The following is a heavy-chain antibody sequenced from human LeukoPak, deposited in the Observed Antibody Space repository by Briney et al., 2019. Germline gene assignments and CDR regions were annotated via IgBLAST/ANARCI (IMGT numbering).Heavy chain of an antibody. V-gene: IGHV1-2*02. CDR3: ARGRRILGGPENAGDFFDY. CDR1: GYTLTDYY. Sequence: ASVKVSCKASGYTLTDYYLHWVRPAPGQGLKWMGWINPNSGATDYAQSFQARVTMTRDTSIGSGYMELTGLESDDTAVYYCARGRRILGGPENAGDFFDYWGQGSLVTVSS. D-gene: IGHD3-16*01. CDR2: INPNSGAT. J-gene: IGHJ4*01.